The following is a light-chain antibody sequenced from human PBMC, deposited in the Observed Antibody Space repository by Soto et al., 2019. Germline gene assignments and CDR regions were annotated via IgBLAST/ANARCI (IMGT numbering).Light chain of an antibody. V-gene: IGLV2-8*01. CDR3: SSYGGSNIPLYV. J-gene: IGLJ1*01. CDR1: GSDVGAYKY. Sequence: ALTQPPSASGSPGQSLTISCAGTGSDVGAYKYVSWYQQHPGKAPKLIIYEVDKRPSGVPDRFSGSKSGNTASLTVSGLQAEDEADYYCSSYGGSNIPLYVFGTGTKVTVL. CDR2: EVD.